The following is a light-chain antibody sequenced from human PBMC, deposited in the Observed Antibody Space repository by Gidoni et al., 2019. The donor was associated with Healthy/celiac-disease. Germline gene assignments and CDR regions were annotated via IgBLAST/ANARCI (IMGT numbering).Light chain of an antibody. CDR1: QGISSY. V-gene: IGKV1-9*01. Sequence: DLQLTQSPSFLSASVGDRVTITCRASQGISSYLAWYQQKPGKAPKLLIYAASTLQSGVPSRFSGSGSGTEFTLTISSLQPEDCATYDCQQLNSYPLTFGGXTKVEIK. CDR2: AAS. J-gene: IGKJ4*01. CDR3: QQLNSYPLT.